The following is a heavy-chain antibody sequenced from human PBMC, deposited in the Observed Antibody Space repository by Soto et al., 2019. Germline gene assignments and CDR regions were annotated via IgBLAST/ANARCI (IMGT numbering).Heavy chain of an antibody. CDR1: GYTFTGYY. Sequence: GASVKVSCKASGYTFTGYYMHWVRQAPGQGVEWMGWINPNSGGTNYAQKFQGRVTMTRDTSISTAYMELSRLRADDTAVYYCARDTINIAAAAFDYWGQGTLVTVSS. CDR3: ARDTINIAAAAFDY. CDR2: INPNSGGT. V-gene: IGHV1-2*02. D-gene: IGHD6-13*01. J-gene: IGHJ4*02.